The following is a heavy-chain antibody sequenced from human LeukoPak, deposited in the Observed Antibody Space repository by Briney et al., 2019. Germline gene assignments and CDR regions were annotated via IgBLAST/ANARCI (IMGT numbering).Heavy chain of an antibody. J-gene: IGHJ3*02. CDR3: ARHLGTYRYSAFDI. CDR2: VYYSGTT. D-gene: IGHD3-16*02. Sequence: SETLSLTCTVSDGSIRSSSFYWGRIRQPPGKGLEWIGSVYYSGTTYYNPSLKGRVTLSVDTSKNHFSLHLSSVTAADTAVYYCARHLGTYRYSAFDIWGRGTMVTVSS. CDR1: DGSIRSSSFY. V-gene: IGHV4-39*02.